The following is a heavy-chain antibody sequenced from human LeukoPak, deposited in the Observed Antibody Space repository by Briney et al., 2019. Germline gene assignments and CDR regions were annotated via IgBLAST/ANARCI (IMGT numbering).Heavy chain of an antibody. CDR2: IIPIFGTA. J-gene: IGHJ5*02. D-gene: IGHD5-18*01. CDR3: AQGKGYSYGTNWFDP. CDR1: GGTFSSYA. V-gene: IGHV1-69*13. Sequence: ASVKVSWKASGGTFSSYAISWVRQAPGQGLEWMGGIIPIFGTANYAQKFQGRVTITADESTSTAYMELSSLRSEDTAVYYCAQGKGYSYGTNWFDPWGQGTLVTVSS.